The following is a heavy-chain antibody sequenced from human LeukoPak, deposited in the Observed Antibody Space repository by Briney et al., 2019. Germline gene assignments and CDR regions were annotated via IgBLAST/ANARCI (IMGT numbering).Heavy chain of an antibody. Sequence: ASVKVPCKASGYTFTSYYMHWVRQAPGQGLEWMGIINPSGGSTSYAQKFQGRVTITADKSTSTAYMQLSSLRSEDTAIYYCAGGGIFGVVPTYFYYSMDVWGKGTTVTVSS. CDR2: INPSGGST. V-gene: IGHV1-46*01. CDR3: AGGGIFGVVPTYFYYSMDV. J-gene: IGHJ6*03. D-gene: IGHD3-3*01. CDR1: GYTFTSYY.